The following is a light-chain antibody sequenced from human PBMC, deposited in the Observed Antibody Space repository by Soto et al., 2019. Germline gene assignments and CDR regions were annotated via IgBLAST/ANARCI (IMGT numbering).Light chain of an antibody. CDR3: SSYKSSRTLV. CDR2: EVS. CDR1: SSDVGGYNY. V-gene: IGLV2-14*01. Sequence: QSVLTQPASVSGSPGQSITISCTGTSSDVGGYNYVSWYQHHPGKAPKLMIYEVSNRPSGVSDRFSGSKSGNTAFLTISGLQDEQEPDYPCSSYKSSRTLVFGTGTKVTV. J-gene: IGLJ1*01.